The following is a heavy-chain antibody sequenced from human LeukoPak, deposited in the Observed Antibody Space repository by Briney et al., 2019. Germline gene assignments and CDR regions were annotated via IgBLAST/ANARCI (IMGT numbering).Heavy chain of an antibody. CDR2: INPNSGGT. D-gene: IGHD4-17*01. CDR3: ARSRTVTGTGCKGY. V-gene: IGHV1-2*02. CDR1: GYTFTSYD. Sequence: ASVKVSCKASGYTFTSYDINWVRQATGQGLEWMGWINPNSGGTNYAQKFQGRVTMTRDTSISTAYMELSRLRSDDTAVYYCARSRTVTGTGCKGYWGQGTLVTVSS. J-gene: IGHJ4*02.